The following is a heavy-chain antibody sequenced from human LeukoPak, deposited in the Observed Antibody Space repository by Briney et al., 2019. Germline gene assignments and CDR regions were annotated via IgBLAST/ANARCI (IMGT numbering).Heavy chain of an antibody. CDR1: GGTLSTFL. Sequence: ASVKVSCKTSGGTLSTFLINWVRQPPGQGLEWVGGTIPIFGTANYTQKLQGRVTISTDPSTGTAYMELSDLRSEDTAVYYCASRHCSSTSCFLITYWYFDLWGRGTLVTVSA. D-gene: IGHD2-2*01. CDR2: TIPIFGTA. J-gene: IGHJ2*01. V-gene: IGHV1-69*05. CDR3: ASRHCSSTSCFLITYWYFDL.